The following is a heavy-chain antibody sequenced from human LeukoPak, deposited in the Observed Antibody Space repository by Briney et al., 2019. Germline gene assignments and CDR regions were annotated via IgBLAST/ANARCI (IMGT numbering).Heavy chain of an antibody. V-gene: IGHV3-21*01. J-gene: IGHJ5*02. CDR3: ARTAPGPYSSSFGNWFDP. CDR1: GFTFSSYS. CDR2: ISSSSSYI. Sequence: GGSLRLSCAASGFTFSSYSMNWVRQAPGKGLEWVSSISSSSSYIYYADSVKGRFTISRDNAKNSLYLQMNSLRAEDTAVYYCARTAPGPYSSSFGNWFDPWGQGTLVTVSS. D-gene: IGHD6-6*01.